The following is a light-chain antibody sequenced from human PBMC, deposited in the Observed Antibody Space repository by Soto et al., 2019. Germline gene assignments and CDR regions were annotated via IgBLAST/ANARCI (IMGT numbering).Light chain of an antibody. CDR2: GAS. V-gene: IGKV3-20*01. J-gene: IGKJ1*01. CDR3: QQYGSSRT. CDR1: QSVSSSY. Sequence: EFVLTQSPGTLSLSPGERATISCRASQSVSSSYLAWYQQKPGQAPRLLIYGASSRATGIPDRFSGSGSGTDFTLTISRLEPEDFAVYYCQQYGSSRTFGQGTKVDIK.